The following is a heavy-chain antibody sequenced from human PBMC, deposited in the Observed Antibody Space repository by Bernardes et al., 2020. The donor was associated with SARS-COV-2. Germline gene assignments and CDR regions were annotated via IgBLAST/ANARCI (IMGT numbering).Heavy chain of an antibody. D-gene: IGHD3-9*01. V-gene: IGHV1-24*01. CDR3: ATDQRYYDILTGRTYYYGMDV. J-gene: IGHJ6*02. Sequence: ASVKVSCKVSGYTLTDLSMHWVRQEPGKGLEWMGGFDPEDGETTYAQKFQGRVTMTEDTSTDTAYMELSSLRSEDTAVYYCATDQRYYDILTGRTYYYGMDVWGQGTTVTVSS. CDR1: GYTLTDLS. CDR2: FDPEDGET.